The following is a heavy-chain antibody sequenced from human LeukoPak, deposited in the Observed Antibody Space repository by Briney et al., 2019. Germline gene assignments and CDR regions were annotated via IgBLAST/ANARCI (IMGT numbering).Heavy chain of an antibody. CDR1: GYSFTSYW. CDR3: ARYRRSSRPLSCGYFAY. D-gene: IGHD3-16*02. V-gene: IGHV5-51*01. Sequence: GESLKISCKGSGYSFTSYWIGWVRQMPGKGLEWMGSIYPADSDTRYSPSFQGQVTISADKSISTAYLQWSSLKASDTAMYYCARYRRSSRPLSCGYFAYWGQGTLVTVSS. J-gene: IGHJ4*02. CDR2: IYPADSDT.